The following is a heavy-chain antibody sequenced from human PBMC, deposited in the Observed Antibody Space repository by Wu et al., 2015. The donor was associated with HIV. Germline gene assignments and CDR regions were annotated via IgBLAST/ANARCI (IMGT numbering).Heavy chain of an antibody. J-gene: IGHJ4*02. Sequence: QVQLVQSGAGVRKPGSSVMVSCKASGDTFNKYAINWVRQAPGQGLEWMGGIVPVYNIPNYAEKFQDRVTITADRSTSTAYMELSSLRSADTAIYYCTRSTFAGGSDTWYSFDKWGQGTLVSVSS. CDR3: TRSTFAGGSDTWYSFDK. V-gene: IGHV1-69*14. CDR1: GDTFNKYA. CDR2: IVPVYNIP. D-gene: IGHD2-15*01.